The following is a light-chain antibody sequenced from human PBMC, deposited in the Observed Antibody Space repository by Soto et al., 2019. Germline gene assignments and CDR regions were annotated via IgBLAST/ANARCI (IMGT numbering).Light chain of an antibody. CDR2: DAA. Sequence: IQMTQSPSTLSASVRDRVTITCRASQSISSWLAWYQQKPGKAPKLLIYDAASLERGVQPRFSGSGSGTKFTLTISSLQPDEFATYYCQQYNNSPYTFGQGTKLQI. V-gene: IGKV1-5*01. J-gene: IGKJ2*01. CDR3: QQYNNSPYT. CDR1: QSISSW.